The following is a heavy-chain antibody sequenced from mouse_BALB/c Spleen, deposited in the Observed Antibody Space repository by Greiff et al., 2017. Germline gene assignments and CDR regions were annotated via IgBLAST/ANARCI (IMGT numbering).Heavy chain of an antibody. CDR3: ARDDRYGAWFAY. J-gene: IGHJ3*01. D-gene: IGHD2-14*01. CDR2: ISYDGSN. Sequence: EVQVVESGPGLVKPSQSLSLTCSVTGYSITSGYYWNWIRQFPGNKLEWMGYISYDGSNNYNPSLKNRISITRDTSKNQFFLKLNSVTTEDTATYYCARDDRYGAWFAYWGQGTLVTVSA. V-gene: IGHV3-6*02. CDR1: GYSITSGYY.